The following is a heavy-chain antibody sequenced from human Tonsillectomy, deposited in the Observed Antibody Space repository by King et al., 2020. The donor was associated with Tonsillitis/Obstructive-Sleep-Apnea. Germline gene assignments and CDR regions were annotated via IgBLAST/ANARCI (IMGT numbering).Heavy chain of an antibody. J-gene: IGHJ4*02. V-gene: IGHV4-34*01. CDR3: ASDILTGKGY. CDR2: INHSGST. CDR1: GGSFSGYF. Sequence: VQLQQWGAGLLKPSETLSLTCAVFGGSFSGYFWSWIRQPPGKGLEWIGEINHSGSTNYNPSLKSRVTISVDTSKNQFSLKLSSVTAADTAVYYCASDILTGKGYWGQGTLVTVSS. D-gene: IGHD3-9*01.